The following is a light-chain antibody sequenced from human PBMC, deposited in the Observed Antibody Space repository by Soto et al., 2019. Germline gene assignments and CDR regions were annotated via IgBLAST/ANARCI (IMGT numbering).Light chain of an antibody. CDR1: GGSIATNY. J-gene: IGLJ2*01. CDR3: QSHDSTNVV. CDR2: EDD. V-gene: IGLV6-57*02. Sequence: NFMMTQPHSVSESPGKTVTISCTGSGGSIATNYVQWHQQRPGSAPTTVIYEDDKRPSGVPDRFSGSIDRSSNSASLIISGRKTEDEASYYCQSHDSTNVVFGRGTKLHVL.